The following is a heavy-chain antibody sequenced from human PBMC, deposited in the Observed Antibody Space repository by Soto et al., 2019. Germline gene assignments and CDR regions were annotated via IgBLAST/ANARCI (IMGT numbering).Heavy chain of an antibody. J-gene: IGHJ4*02. CDR1: GGSISTSSYY. CDR3: ASRVGGIDSGTDRYYFDF. V-gene: IGHV4-39*01. Sequence: QLQLQESGPGLVKPGETLPLTCTVSGGSISTSSYYWGWIRQPPGKGLEWIGTIYYSGTSYHNPSLKSPVTISVDTATNQFPLKLSAVTATGTAVCYCASRVGGIDSGTDRYYFDFWGQGTLVTVSS. CDR2: IYYSGTS. D-gene: IGHD5-12*01.